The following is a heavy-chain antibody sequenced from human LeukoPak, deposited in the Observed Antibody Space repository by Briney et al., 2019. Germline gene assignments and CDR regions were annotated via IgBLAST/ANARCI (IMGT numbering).Heavy chain of an antibody. V-gene: IGHV1-2*06. CDR1: GYTFTAYQ. Sequence: ASVKVSCKASGYTFTAYQMHWVRQAPGQGPEWMGRINPYTGGTDYAQKFQGRVSVTRDTSISTVYLELSRLKSDDTAVYYCARHACSATSCSGFDVWGQGTMLTVSS. CDR3: ARHACSATSCSGFDV. CDR2: INPYTGGT. D-gene: IGHD2-15*01. J-gene: IGHJ3*01.